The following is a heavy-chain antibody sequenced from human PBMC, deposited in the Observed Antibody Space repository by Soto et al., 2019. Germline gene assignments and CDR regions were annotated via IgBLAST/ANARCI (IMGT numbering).Heavy chain of an antibody. CDR2: IKTKIEGGTT. J-gene: IGHJ6*02. D-gene: IGHD6-25*01. CDR3: TADIPNISANYGMDV. Sequence: GGSLRLSCAASGFIFSNTLINWVRQAPGKGLEWVGRIKTKIEGGTTNYAAPVKGRFTVSGDDSKNTVYLHMNSLRTEDTAVYYCTADIPNISANYGMDVWGQGTTVTVSS. CDR1: GFIFSNTL. V-gene: IGHV3-15*07.